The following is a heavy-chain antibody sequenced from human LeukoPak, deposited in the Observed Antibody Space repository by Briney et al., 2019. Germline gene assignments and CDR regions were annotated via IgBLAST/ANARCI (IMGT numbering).Heavy chain of an antibody. CDR2: IIPIFGTA. J-gene: IGHJ6*02. CDR1: GGTFSSYA. V-gene: IGHV1-69*13. Sequence: ASVKVSCKASGGTFSSYAISWVRQAPGQGLEWMGGIIPIFGTANYAQKFQGRVTITADESTSTAYMELSSLRSEDTAVYYCARVHRGIQLWKGEYYYYGMVVWGQGTTVTVSS. D-gene: IGHD5-18*01. CDR3: ARVHRGIQLWKGEYYYYGMVV.